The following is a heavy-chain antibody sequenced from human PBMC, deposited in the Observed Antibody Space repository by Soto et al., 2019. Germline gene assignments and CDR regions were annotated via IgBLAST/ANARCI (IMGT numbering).Heavy chain of an antibody. CDR3: ARDSCTNGVCYLSDY. CDR1: GYTFASYG. V-gene: IGHV1-18*01. D-gene: IGHD2-8*01. J-gene: IGHJ4*02. Sequence: QVQLVQSGPEVKIPGASVKVSCKASGYTFASYGISWVRQAPGQGLEWMGWISAYDSNTRYAQKFQGRVTMTTETSXXKVYMELRSLRSDDTAVYYCARDSCTNGVCYLSDYWGQGTLVTVSS. CDR2: ISAYDSNT.